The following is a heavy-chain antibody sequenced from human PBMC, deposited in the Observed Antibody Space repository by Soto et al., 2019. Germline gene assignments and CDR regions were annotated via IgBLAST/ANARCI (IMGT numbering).Heavy chain of an antibody. CDR1: GGSISSYY. J-gene: IGHJ4*02. CDR3: GEGFGELLYRTRDY. D-gene: IGHD3-10*01. V-gene: IGHV4-59*01. Sequence: SETLSLTCTVSGGSISSYYWSWIRQPPGKGLEWIGYIYYSGSTNYNPSLKSRVTISVDTSKNQFSLKLSSVTAADTAVYYCGEGFGELLYRTRDYWGQGTLVTVSS. CDR2: IYYSGST.